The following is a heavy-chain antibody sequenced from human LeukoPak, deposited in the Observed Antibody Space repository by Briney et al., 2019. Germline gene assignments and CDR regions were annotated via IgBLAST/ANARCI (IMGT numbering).Heavy chain of an antibody. CDR3: AGQGSGWYEDWFDP. CDR1: GGSISGYY. CDR2: ISHSATT. V-gene: IGHV4-59*08. Sequence: SETLSLTCTVSGGSISGYYWNWIRQPPGKGLEWVGHISHSATTNYNPSLRSRVTMSIDTSKKQFSLKVTSVTAADTAVYYCAGQGSGWYEDWFDPWGQGTLVTVSS. J-gene: IGHJ5*02. D-gene: IGHD6-13*01.